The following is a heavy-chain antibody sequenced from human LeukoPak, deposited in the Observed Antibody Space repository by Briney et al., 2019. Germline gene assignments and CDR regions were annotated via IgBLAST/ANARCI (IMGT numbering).Heavy chain of an antibody. CDR2: INWNGGST. Sequence: PGGSLRLSCAASGFTSDDYGMSWVRQAPGKGLEWVSGINWNGGSTGYADSVKGRFTISRDNAKNSLYLQMNSLRAEDTALYYCARRCYPSLCFDYWGQGTLVTVSS. CDR1: GFTSDDYG. J-gene: IGHJ4*02. D-gene: IGHD2-15*01. CDR3: ARRCYPSLCFDY. V-gene: IGHV3-20*04.